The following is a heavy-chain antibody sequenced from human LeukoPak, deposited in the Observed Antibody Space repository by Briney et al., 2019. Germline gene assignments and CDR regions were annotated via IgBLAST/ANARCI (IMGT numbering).Heavy chain of an antibody. V-gene: IGHV1-18*01. CDR3: ARGRMYDAFDI. CDR2: INGYNGDT. Sequence: ASVKVSCKTSGYTFSSYGITWVRQALGQGLEWMAWINGYNGDTDYAQNFQGRVTVTTDTSTSTVYMELRSLRSDDTAVYYCARGRMYDAFDIWGQGTMVTVSS. D-gene: IGHD2-15*01. CDR1: GYTFSSYG. J-gene: IGHJ3*02.